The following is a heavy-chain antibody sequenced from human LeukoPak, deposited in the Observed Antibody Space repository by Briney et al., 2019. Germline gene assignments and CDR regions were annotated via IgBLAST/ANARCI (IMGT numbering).Heavy chain of an antibody. Sequence: GGSLRLSCAASGFSFSRYALAWVRRTPGTGLEWLSSISGGGDTTNYPDSVKGRFTVSRDNSKNTLSLQMTSLRAEDTAIYYCAKYLLTSGAARSFDIWGQGTMVTVSS. CDR1: GFSFSRYA. V-gene: IGHV3-23*01. CDR2: ISGGGDTT. J-gene: IGHJ3*02. CDR3: AKYLLTSGAARSFDI.